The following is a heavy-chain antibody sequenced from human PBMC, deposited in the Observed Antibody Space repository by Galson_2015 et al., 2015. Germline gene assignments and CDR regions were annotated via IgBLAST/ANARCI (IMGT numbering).Heavy chain of an antibody. CDR1: GFTFSGYA. CDR2: ISGSGGST. Sequence: SLRLSCAASGFTFSGYAMSWVRQAPGKGLEWVSAISGSGGSTYYADFVKGRFTISRDNSKSTLYLQMSSLRAEDTALYYCAKGGYSSGFYEGFDYWGQGTLVTVSS. J-gene: IGHJ4*02. D-gene: IGHD6-19*01. CDR3: AKGGYSSGFYEGFDY. V-gene: IGHV3-23*01.